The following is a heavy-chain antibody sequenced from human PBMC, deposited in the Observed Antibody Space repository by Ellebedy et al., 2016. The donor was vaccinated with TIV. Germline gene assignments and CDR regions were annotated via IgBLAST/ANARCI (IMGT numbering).Heavy chain of an antibody. Sequence: GGSLRLXXAASGFTFSSYAMSWVRQAPGKGLEWVAAISGSGGSTYYADSVKGRITISRDNSKNTLYLQMNSQRAEDTAVYYCAQDREIVVVGVYLDFWGQGTLVTVSS. CDR2: ISGSGGST. D-gene: IGHD2-15*01. CDR3: AQDREIVVVGVYLDF. J-gene: IGHJ4*02. V-gene: IGHV3-23*01. CDR1: GFTFSSYA.